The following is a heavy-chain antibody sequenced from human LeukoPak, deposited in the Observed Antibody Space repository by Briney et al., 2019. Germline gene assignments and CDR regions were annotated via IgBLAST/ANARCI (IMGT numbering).Heavy chain of an antibody. D-gene: IGHD6-13*01. V-gene: IGHV1-2*06. CDR3: APTIAAVFDY. Sequence: GASVKVSCKASGYTFTRYHMHWVRQAPGKGLEWMGRINPNSGGTNYAQKFQGRVTMTRDTSISTAYMELSRLRSDDTAVYYCAPTIAAVFDYWGQGTLVTVSS. J-gene: IGHJ4*02. CDR1: GYTFTRYH. CDR2: INPNSGGT.